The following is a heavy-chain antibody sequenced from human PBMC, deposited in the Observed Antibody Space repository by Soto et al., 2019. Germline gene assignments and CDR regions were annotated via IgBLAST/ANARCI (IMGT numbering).Heavy chain of an antibody. J-gene: IGHJ4*02. CDR2: ISSTTNYI. V-gene: IGHV3-21*06. CDR1: GFTFTRYS. CDR3: ARESEDLTSNFDY. Sequence: PGGSLRLSCAASGFTFTRYSMNWVRQAPGKGLEWVSSISSTTNYIYYGDSMKGRFTISRDDAKNSLYLEMNSLRAEDTAVYYCARESEDLTSNFDYWGQGTLVTVSS.